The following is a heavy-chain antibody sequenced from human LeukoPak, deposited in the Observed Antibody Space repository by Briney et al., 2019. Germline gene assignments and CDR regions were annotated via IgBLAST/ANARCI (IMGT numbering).Heavy chain of an antibody. D-gene: IGHD3-3*01. J-gene: IGHJ4*02. CDR2: IIPIFGTA. CDR3: ARDDYDFWSGYYPPGY. CDR1: VGTFSSYA. V-gene: IGHV1-69*06. Sequence: SVKVSCKASVGTFSSYAISWVRQAPGQGLEWMGRIIPIFGTANYAQKFQGRVTITADKSTSTAYMELSSLRSEDTAVYYCARDDYDFWSGYYPPGYWGQGTLVTVSS.